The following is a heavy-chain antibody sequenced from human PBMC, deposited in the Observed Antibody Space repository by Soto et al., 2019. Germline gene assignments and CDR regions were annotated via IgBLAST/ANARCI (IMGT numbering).Heavy chain of an antibody. CDR1: GFDFSSYA. D-gene: IGHD3-10*01. J-gene: IGHJ4*02. Sequence: EVRLLESGGGLVQPGGSLRLSCAASGFDFSSYAMNWARQAPGKGLEWVSGISGSGIDVYYADSVRGRFTISRDNSKNKIYLQVNSLRVEDTAMYYCAFGTRGVVDTYYHYWGRGTMVTVSS. CDR2: ISGSGIDV. CDR3: AFGTRGVVDTYYHY. V-gene: IGHV3-23*05.